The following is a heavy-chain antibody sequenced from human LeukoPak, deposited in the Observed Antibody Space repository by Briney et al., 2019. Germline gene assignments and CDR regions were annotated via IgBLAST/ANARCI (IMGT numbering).Heavy chain of an antibody. CDR2: IKHDGSEK. CDR1: GFTFSNYW. V-gene: IGHV3-7*01. J-gene: IGHJ4*02. Sequence: GGSLRLSCAASGFTFSNYWMSWVRQAPGKGLEWVANIKHDGSEKYYVDSVKGRFTISRDNAKNSLYLQMNSLRAEDTAVYYCAKDSFRQMLISHFDDWGQGTLVIVSS. CDR3: AKDSFRQMLISHFDD. D-gene: IGHD3/OR15-3a*01.